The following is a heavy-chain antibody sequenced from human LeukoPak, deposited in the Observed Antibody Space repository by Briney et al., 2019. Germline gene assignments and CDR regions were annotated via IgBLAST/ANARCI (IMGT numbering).Heavy chain of an antibody. V-gene: IGHV4-34*01. CDR2: INHSGST. CDR1: GGSFSGYY. CDR3: ARITDRTIFGEIMHGFDV. D-gene: IGHD3-3*01. J-gene: IGHJ3*01. Sequence: SETLSLTCAVYGGSFSGYYWSWIRQPPGKGLEWIGEINHSGSTNHNPSLKSRVTISVDTSNNQFSLKLNSMTAADTAVYYCARITDRTIFGEIMHGFDVWGQGTPVTVSS.